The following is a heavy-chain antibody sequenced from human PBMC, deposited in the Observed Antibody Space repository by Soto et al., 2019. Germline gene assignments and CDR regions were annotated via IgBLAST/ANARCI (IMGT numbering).Heavy chain of an antibody. Sequence: PGGSLRLSCAASGFTFSRYSMNWVRQAPGKGLERVSSISSTTNYIYYADSMKGRFTVSRDNAKNSVYLDMNSLSAEDTAVYYCARESEDLTSNFDYWGQGTLVTVSS. J-gene: IGHJ4*02. CDR2: ISSTTNYI. CDR1: GFTFSRYS. V-gene: IGHV3-21*01. CDR3: ARESEDLTSNFDY.